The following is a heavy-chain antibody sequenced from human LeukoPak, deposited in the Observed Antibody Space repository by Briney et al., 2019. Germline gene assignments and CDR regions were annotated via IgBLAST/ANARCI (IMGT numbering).Heavy chain of an antibody. CDR3: ARDQRNSGSYRFEY. D-gene: IGHD1-26*01. Sequence: ASVKVSCKTSGYTFSGYGISWVRQAPGQGLEWMGWITGNNGNTNYAPSLQGRVTMTTDTSTNTAYMELTSLKSDDTAVYYCARDQRNSGSYRFEYWGQETPVTVSS. J-gene: IGHJ4*02. CDR1: GYTFSGYG. V-gene: IGHV1-18*01. CDR2: ITGNNGNT.